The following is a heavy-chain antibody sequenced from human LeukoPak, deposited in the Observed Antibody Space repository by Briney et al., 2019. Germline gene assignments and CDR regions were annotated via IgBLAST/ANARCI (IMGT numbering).Heavy chain of an antibody. CDR1: GFTFSSYA. D-gene: IGHD3-22*01. J-gene: IGHJ4*02. CDR3: AKVESVYDSSGYYSRGSFDY. CDR2: ISGSGGST. V-gene: IGHV3-23*01. Sequence: PGGSLRLSCAASGFTFSSYAMSWVRQAPGKGLEWVSAISGSGGSTYYADSVKGRFTISRDNSKNTLYLQMNSLRAEDTAVYYCAKVESVYDSSGYYSRGSFDYWGQGTLVTVSS.